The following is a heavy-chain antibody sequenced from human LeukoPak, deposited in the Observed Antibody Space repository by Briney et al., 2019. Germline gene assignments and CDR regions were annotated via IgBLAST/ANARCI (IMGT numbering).Heavy chain of an antibody. CDR1: GFTVSSNY. CDR3: AKYAYGSGSCFDY. Sequence: GGSLRLSCAASGFTVSSNYMSWVRQAPGTGLVWVSRISPDGSSTNYADSVKGRFTISRDNAKNTLYLQMNSLRAEDTAVYYCAKYAYGSGSCFDYWGQGTLVTVSS. J-gene: IGHJ4*02. CDR2: ISPDGSST. V-gene: IGHV3-74*01. D-gene: IGHD3-10*01.